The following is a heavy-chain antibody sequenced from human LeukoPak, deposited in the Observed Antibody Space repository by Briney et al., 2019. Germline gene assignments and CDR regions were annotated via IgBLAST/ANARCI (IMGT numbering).Heavy chain of an antibody. D-gene: IGHD2-2*01. J-gene: IGHJ6*03. V-gene: IGHV4-31*03. CDR3: ARFLQGVPAARGVYYYDYYMDV. CDR1: GGSISSGGYY. Sequence: KSSQTLSLTCTVSGGSISSGGYYWSWIRQHPGKGLEWIGYIYYSGSTYYNPSLKSRVTISVDTSKNQFTLKLSSVTAADTAMYYCARFLQGVPAARGVYYYDYYMDVWGKGTTVTVSS. CDR2: IYYSGST.